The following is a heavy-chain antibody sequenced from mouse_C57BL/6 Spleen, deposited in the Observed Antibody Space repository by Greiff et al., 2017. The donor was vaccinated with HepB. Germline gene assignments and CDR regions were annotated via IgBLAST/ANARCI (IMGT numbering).Heavy chain of an antibody. J-gene: IGHJ2*01. CDR2: ISYSGST. V-gene: IGHV3-8*01. CDR1: GYSITRDY. Sequence: VQLKASGPGLAKPSQTLSLTCSVTGYSITRDYWNWIRKFPGNKLEYMGYISYSGSTYYNPSLKSRISITRDTSKNQYYLQLNSVTTEDTATYYCARYVPYGSSFDYWGQGTTLTVSS. CDR3: ARYVPYGSSFDY. D-gene: IGHD1-1*01.